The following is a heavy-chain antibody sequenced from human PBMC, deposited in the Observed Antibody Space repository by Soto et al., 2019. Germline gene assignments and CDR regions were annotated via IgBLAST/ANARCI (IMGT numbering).Heavy chain of an antibody. J-gene: IGHJ3*02. V-gene: IGHV3-33*01. CDR1: GFTFSSYG. CDR2: IWYDGSNK. D-gene: IGHD1-7*01. Sequence: GGSLRLSCAASGFTFSSYGMHWVRQAPGKGLEWGAVIWYDGSNKYYADSVKGRFTISRDNSKNTLYLQMNSLRAEDTAVYYCARFGLNNWSYVHAFDIWGQGTMVTVSS. CDR3: ARFGLNNWSYVHAFDI.